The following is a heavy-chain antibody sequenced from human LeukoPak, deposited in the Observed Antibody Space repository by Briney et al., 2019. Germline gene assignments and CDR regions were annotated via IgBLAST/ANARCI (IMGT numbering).Heavy chain of an antibody. Sequence: PSETLSLTCTVSGGSISSSSYYWGWIRQSPGKGLEWIGYIYYSGSTYYNPSLKSRVTISVDTSKNQFSLKLSSVTAAGTAVYYCAREVRPYYYDSSEERNQQKIDYWGQGTLVTVSS. D-gene: IGHD3-22*01. V-gene: IGHV4-39*07. CDR1: GGSISSSSYY. CDR3: AREVRPYYYDSSEERNQQKIDY. J-gene: IGHJ4*02. CDR2: IYYSGST.